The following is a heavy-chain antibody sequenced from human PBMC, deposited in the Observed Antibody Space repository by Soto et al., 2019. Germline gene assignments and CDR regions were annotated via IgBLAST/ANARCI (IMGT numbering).Heavy chain of an antibody. CDR2: ISYDGSNK. J-gene: IGHJ2*01. V-gene: IGHV3-30-3*01. CDR1: GFTFSSYA. D-gene: IGHD4-4*01. CDR3: ARPLWRDDYNWGYFDL. Sequence: VGSLRLSCAASGFTFSSYAMHWVRQAPGKGLEWVAVISYDGSNKYYADSVKGRFTISRDNSKNTLYLQMNSLRTEDTAVYYCARPLWRDDYNWGYFDLWGRGTLVTVSS.